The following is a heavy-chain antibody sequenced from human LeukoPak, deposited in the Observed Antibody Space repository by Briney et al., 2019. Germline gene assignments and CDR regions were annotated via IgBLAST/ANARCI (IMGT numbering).Heavy chain of an antibody. CDR1: GGSISSGDYY. V-gene: IGHV4-30-4*01. Sequence: SETLSLTCTVSGGSISSGDYYWSWIRQPPGKGLEWIGYIYYSGSTYYNPSLKSRVTISVDTSKNQFSLRLSSVTAADTAVYYCARSGYDYYFDYWGQGTLVTVSS. D-gene: IGHD5-12*01. J-gene: IGHJ4*02. CDR2: IYYSGST. CDR3: ARSGYDYYFDY.